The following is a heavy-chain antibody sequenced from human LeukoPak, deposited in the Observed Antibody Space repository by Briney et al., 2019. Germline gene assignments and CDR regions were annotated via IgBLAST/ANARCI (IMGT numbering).Heavy chain of an antibody. CDR3: AGIAAHSFDY. J-gene: IGHJ4*02. CDR1: GGTFSSYA. Sequence: SVKVSCKASGGTFSSYAISWVRQAPGQGLEWMGRIIPILGIANYAQKFPGRVTITADKSTSTAYMELSSLRSEDTAVYYCAGIAAHSFDYWGQGTLVTVSS. CDR2: IIPILGIA. D-gene: IGHD6-6*01. V-gene: IGHV1-69*04.